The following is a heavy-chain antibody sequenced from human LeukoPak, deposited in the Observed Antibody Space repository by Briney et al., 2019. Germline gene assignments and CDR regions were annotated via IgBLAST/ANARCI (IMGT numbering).Heavy chain of an antibody. V-gene: IGHV3-53*04. CDR2: IYGGGGT. J-gene: IGHJ6*02. Sequence: QPGGSLRLSCTASGFTVSSSYMTWVRQAPGKGLEWVSLIYGGGGTFYADSVKGRFTISRHNSENTLYLQMNNLRAEDTAVYYCAREFWAPEDYFYGMDVWGQGTTVTVSS. CDR1: GFTVSSSY. D-gene: IGHD1-14*01. CDR3: AREFWAPEDYFYGMDV.